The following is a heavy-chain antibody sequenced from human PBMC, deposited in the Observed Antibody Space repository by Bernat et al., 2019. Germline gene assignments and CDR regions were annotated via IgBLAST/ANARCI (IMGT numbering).Heavy chain of an antibody. CDR1: GGSISSSCYY. Sequence: QLQLQESGPGLVKPSETLSLTCTVSGGSISSSCYYWGWIRQPPGKGLEWIWSIYYSGSTYYNPSLKSRVTISVDTSKNQFSLKLSSVTAAETAVYYCAREPRITMRGVANDAFDIWGQGTMVTVCS. CDR2: IYYSGST. J-gene: IGHJ3*02. V-gene: IGHV4-39*01. D-gene: IGHD3-22*01. CDR3: AREPRITMRGVANDAFDI.